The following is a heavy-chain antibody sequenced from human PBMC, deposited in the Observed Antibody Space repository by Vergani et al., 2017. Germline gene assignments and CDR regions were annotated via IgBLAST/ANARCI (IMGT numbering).Heavy chain of an antibody. D-gene: IGHD3-3*01. J-gene: IGHJ4*02. CDR2: INHSGST. V-gene: IGHV4-34*01. CDR1: GGSFSGYY. CDR3: ARDDFWSGYPLLGFDY. Sequence: QVQLQQWGAGLLKPSETLSLTCAVYGGSFSGYYWSWIRQPPGKGLEWIGEINHSGSTNYNPSLKSRVTISVDTSKNQFSLKLSSVTAADTAVYYCARDDFWSGYPLLGFDYWGQGTLVTVSS.